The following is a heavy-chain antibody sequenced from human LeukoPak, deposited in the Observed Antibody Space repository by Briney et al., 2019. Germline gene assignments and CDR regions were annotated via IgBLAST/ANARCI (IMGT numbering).Heavy chain of an antibody. V-gene: IGHV3-48*03. CDR2: ISSSGSTI. J-gene: IGHJ4*02. Sequence: GESLRLSCAASGFTFSSYEMNWVRQAPGKGLEWVSYISSSGSTIYYADSVKGRFTISRDNAKNSLYLQMNSLRAEDTAVYYCARAKPYSSSWSSPDYWGQGTLVTVSS. D-gene: IGHD6-13*01. CDR1: GFTFSSYE. CDR3: ARAKPYSSSWSSPDY.